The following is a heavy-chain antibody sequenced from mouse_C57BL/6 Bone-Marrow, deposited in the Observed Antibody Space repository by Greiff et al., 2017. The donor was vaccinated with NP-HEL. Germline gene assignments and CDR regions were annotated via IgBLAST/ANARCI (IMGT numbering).Heavy chain of an antibody. J-gene: IGHJ1*03. V-gene: IGHV14-4*01. Sequence: EVQLQQSGAELVRPGASVKLSCTASGFNIKDDYMHWVKQRPEQGLEWIGWIDPENGDTEYASKFQGKATITADTSSNTAYLQIRSLTSEDTAVYYCTPLYYSGSSDHWYFDVWGTGTTVTVSS. CDR3: TPLYYSGSSDHWYFDV. D-gene: IGHD1-1*01. CDR2: IDPENGDT. CDR1: GFNIKDDY.